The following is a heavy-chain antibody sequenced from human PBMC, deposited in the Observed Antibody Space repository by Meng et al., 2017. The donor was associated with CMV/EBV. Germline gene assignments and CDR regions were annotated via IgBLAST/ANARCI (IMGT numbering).Heavy chain of an antibody. CDR3: ARGGDSWYSDY. D-gene: IGHD1-26*01. V-gene: IGHV1-69*12. Sequence: QVQSGPSVAEVKKPGSLGKVSCTASGGTFSTFAISWVRQAPGEGLDWMGGIIPVFETANYAERFQDRVTITADDSTTTAYMELSSLRADDTALYFCARGGDSWYSDYWGQGTLVTVSS. CDR2: IIPVFETA. CDR1: GGTFSTFA. J-gene: IGHJ4*02.